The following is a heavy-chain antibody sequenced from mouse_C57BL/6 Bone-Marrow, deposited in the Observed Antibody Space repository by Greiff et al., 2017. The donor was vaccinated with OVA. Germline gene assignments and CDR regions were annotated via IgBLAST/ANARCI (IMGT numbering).Heavy chain of an antibody. D-gene: IGHD2-5*01. J-gene: IGHJ3*01. CDR3: ARRDLYSNYVGTWFAY. CDR1: GYTFTSYW. CDR2: IDPNSGGT. Sequence: QVQLKQPGAELVKPGASVKLSCKASGYTFTSYWMHWVKQRPGRGLEWIGRIDPNSGGTKYNEKFKSKATLTVDKPSSTAYMQLSSLTSEDSAVYYCARRDLYSNYVGTWFAYWGQGTLVTVSA. V-gene: IGHV1-72*01.